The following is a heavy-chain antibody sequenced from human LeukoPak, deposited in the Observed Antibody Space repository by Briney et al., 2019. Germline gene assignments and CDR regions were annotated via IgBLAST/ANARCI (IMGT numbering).Heavy chain of an antibody. Sequence: ASVKVSCKASGYTFTSYGISWVRQMPGKGLEWMGIIYPGDSDTRYSPSFQGQVTISADKSISTAYLQWSSLKASDTAMYYCARLETLLWFGELLWSWFDPWGQGTLVTVSS. D-gene: IGHD3-10*01. CDR3: ARLETLLWFGELLWSWFDP. V-gene: IGHV5-51*01. CDR2: IYPGDSDT. J-gene: IGHJ5*02. CDR1: GYTFTSYG.